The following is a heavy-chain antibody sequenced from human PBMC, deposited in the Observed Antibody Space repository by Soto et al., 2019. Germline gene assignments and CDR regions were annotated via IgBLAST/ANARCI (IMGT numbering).Heavy chain of an antibody. V-gene: IGHV3-30*18. Sequence: QVQLVESGGGVVQPGTSLRLSCAASGFTFRSHGMHWFRQALGKGLEWVAVVSYDSSNIYYADSVKGRFTISRDNSKSTLYLQTNSLRPEDTAVFYCVKGRGGSAEFDSWGQGALVTVSS. CDR1: GFTFRSHG. CDR2: VSYDSSNI. D-gene: IGHD3-10*01. CDR3: VKGRGGSAEFDS. J-gene: IGHJ4*02.